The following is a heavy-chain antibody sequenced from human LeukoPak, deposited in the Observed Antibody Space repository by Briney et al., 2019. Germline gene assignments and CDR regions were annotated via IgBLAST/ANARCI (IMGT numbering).Heavy chain of an antibody. D-gene: IGHD6-6*01. CDR3: AKGLVPDY. CDR1: GFTFSSYS. V-gene: IGHV3-23*01. CDR2: ISGSGGST. Sequence: GGSLRLSCAASGFTFSSYSMNWVRQAPGKGLEWVLGISGSGGSTYYADSVKGRFTISRDNSKNTLYLQMSSLRAEDTAVYYCAKGLVPDYWGQGTLVTVSS. J-gene: IGHJ4*02.